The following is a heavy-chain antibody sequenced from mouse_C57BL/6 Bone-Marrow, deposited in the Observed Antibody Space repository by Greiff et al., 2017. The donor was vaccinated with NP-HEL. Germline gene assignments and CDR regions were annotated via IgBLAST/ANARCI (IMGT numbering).Heavy chain of an antibody. J-gene: IGHJ1*03. CDR2: IYPGNSDT. Sequence: EVQLQQSGTVLARPGASVKMSCKTSGYTFTSYWMHWVKQRPGQGLEWIGAIYPGNSDTSYNQKFKGKAKLTAVTSASTAYMELSSLTNEDSAGYYCTRSYYYGSLWYFDVWGTGTTVTVSS. D-gene: IGHD1-1*01. CDR3: TRSYYYGSLWYFDV. CDR1: GYTFTSYW. V-gene: IGHV1-5*01.